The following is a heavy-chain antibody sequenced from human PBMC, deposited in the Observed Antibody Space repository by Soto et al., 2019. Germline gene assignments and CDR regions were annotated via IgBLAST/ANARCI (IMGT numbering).Heavy chain of an antibody. CDR3: ASRTSGWYFDY. J-gene: IGHJ4*02. Sequence: PWGSLRLFCAASGFTFSSYAMNWVRQAPGKGLEWVSVISGSGGSTYYADSVKGRFTISRDNSKNKLYLQMNSLRAEDTAVYYCASRTSGWYFDYWGQGTLVTVSS. D-gene: IGHD6-19*01. V-gene: IGHV3-23*01. CDR2: ISGSGGST. CDR1: GFTFSSYA.